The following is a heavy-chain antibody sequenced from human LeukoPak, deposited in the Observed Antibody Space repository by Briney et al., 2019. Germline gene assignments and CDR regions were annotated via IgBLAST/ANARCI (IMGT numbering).Heavy chain of an antibody. D-gene: IGHD6-19*01. CDR1: GFTFSSYD. V-gene: IGHV3-13*01. Sequence: PGGSLRLSCAASGFTFSSYDMHWVRQATGKGLEWVSAIGTAGDTYYPGSVKGRFTISRENAKNSLYLQMNSLRAGGTAVYYCARGSSDDSSGAIDYWGQGTLVTVSS. J-gene: IGHJ4*02. CDR2: IGTAGDT. CDR3: ARGSSDDSSGAIDY.